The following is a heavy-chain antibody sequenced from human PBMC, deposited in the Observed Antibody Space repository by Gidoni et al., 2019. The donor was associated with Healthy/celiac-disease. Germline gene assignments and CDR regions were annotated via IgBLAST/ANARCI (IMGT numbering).Heavy chain of an antibody. V-gene: IGHV3-30-3*01. CDR2: ISYDGSNK. Sequence: QVQLVESGGGVVQPRRSLRLPCPAPRFTFIRYDMHWVRQAPGKGPEWVAVISYDGSNKDYADSVKGRFTISRDNSKNTLYLQMNSLRAEDTAVYYCARDQALYYYDSSGYYGSVDIWGQGTMVTVSS. CDR3: ARDQALYYYDSSGYYGSVDI. J-gene: IGHJ3*02. CDR1: RFTFIRYD. D-gene: IGHD3-22*01.